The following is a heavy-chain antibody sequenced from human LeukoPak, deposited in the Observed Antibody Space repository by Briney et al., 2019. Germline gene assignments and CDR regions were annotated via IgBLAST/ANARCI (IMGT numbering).Heavy chain of an antibody. V-gene: IGHV3-23*01. CDR2: ISGSGGST. Sequence: GGSLRLSCAASGFTFSSYAMSWVRQAPGKGLEWVSAISGSGGSTYYADSVKGRFTISRDNSKNTLYLQMNSLRAEDTAVYYCAKDGASIAARGYYFDYWGQGTLVTVSS. J-gene: IGHJ4*02. D-gene: IGHD6-6*01. CDR3: AKDGASIAARGYYFDY. CDR1: GFTFSSYA.